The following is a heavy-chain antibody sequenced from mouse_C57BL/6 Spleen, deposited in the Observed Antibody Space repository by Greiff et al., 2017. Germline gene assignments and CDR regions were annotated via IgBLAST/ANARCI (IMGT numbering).Heavy chain of an antibody. CDR1: GYTFTDYN. CDR2: INPNNGGT. CDR3: ARIIVRLEGFAY. D-gene: IGHD2-4*01. J-gene: IGHJ3*01. Sequence: EVKLQQSGPELVKPGASVKIPCKASGYTFTDYNMDWVKQSHGKSLEWIGDINPNNGGTIYNQKFKGKATLTVDKSSSTAYMELRSLTSEDTAVYYCARIIVRLEGFAYWGQGTLVTVSA. V-gene: IGHV1-18*01.